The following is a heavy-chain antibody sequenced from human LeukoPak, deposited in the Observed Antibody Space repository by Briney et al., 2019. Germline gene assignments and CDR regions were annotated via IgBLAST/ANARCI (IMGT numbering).Heavy chain of an antibody. V-gene: IGHV3-9*01. Sequence: GRSLRLSCAASGFTFDDYAMHRVPHAPGKGLEWVSGISWNSGSIGYADSVKGRFTISRDNAKNSLYLQMNSLRAEDTALYYCAKDLSSRGYYYYGMDVWGQGTTVTVSS. CDR2: ISWNSGSI. CDR1: GFTFDDYA. J-gene: IGHJ6*02. D-gene: IGHD6-13*01. CDR3: AKDLSSRGYYYYGMDV.